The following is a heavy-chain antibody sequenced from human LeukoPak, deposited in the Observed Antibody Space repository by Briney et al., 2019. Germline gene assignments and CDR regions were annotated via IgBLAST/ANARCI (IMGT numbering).Heavy chain of an antibody. CDR1: GGSISSSSYY. J-gene: IGHJ6*02. CDR2: IYYSGST. V-gene: IGHV4-61*01. Sequence: ASETLSLTCTVSGGSISSSSYYWSWIRQPPGKGLEWIGYIYYSGSTNYNPSLKSRVTISVDTSKNQFSLKLSSVTAADTAVYYCARDALAGMDVWGQGTTVTVSS. CDR3: ARDALAGMDV.